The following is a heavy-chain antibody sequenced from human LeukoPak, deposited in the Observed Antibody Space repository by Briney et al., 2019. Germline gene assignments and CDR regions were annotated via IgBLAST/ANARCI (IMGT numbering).Heavy chain of an antibody. Sequence: GGSLRLSCAASGFTFSSYGMHWVRQAPGKGLEWVAVIWYDGSNEYYADSVKGRFTISSDNPKNTLYLQMNSLRAEDTAVYYCARRVGGTIDYWGQGTLVTVSS. V-gene: IGHV3-33*01. CDR3: ARRVGGTIDY. CDR2: IWYDGSNE. CDR1: GFTFSSYG. D-gene: IGHD6-19*01. J-gene: IGHJ4*02.